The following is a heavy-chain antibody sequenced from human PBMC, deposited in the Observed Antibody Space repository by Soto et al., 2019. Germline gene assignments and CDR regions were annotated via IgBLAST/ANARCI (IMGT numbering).Heavy chain of an antibody. V-gene: IGHV1-18*01. CDR2: ISAYNGNT. D-gene: IGHD3-3*01. CDR3: ARVSLSHFGVVTLLTAPFDY. Sequence: ASVKVSCKASGYTFTSYGISWVRQAPGQGLEWMGWISAYNGNTNYAQKLQGRVTMTTDTSTSTAYMELRSLRSDDTAVYYCARVSLSHFGVVTLLTAPFDYWGQGTLVTVSS. CDR1: GYTFTSYG. J-gene: IGHJ4*02.